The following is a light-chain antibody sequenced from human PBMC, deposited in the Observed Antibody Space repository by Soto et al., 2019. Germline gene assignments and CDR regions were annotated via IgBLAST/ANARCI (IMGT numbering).Light chain of an antibody. J-gene: IGKJ1*01. CDR3: QQYHYWWT. CDR1: QSVSSSY. V-gene: IGKV3-15*01. CDR2: GAS. Sequence: EIVLTQSPGTLSLSPGERATLSCRASQSVSSSYLAWYQQKPGQAPRLLIYGASTRATGVPARFSGSGSGTEFTLTISSLQSEDFAVYYCQQYHYWWTFGQGTKVDIK.